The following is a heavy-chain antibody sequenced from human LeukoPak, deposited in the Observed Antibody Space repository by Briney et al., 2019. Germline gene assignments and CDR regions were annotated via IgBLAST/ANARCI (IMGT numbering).Heavy chain of an antibody. Sequence: GGSLRLSCAASGFTFSSYAMSWVRQAPGKGLEWVSFISGSGGSTRYADSVKGRFTISRENSKNMLYLQMISLRGEDTAVYYCTTGGGYWGQGTLVTVSS. V-gene: IGHV3-23*01. CDR1: GFTFSSYA. J-gene: IGHJ4*02. CDR2: ISGSGGST. D-gene: IGHD3-16*01. CDR3: TTGGGY.